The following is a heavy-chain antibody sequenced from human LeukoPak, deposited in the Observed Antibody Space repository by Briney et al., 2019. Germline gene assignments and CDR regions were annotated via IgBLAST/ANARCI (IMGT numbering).Heavy chain of an antibody. CDR1: GGTFSSYA. CDR3: ASGLYDNSGYYDGLY. CDR2: INPNSGGT. D-gene: IGHD3-22*01. J-gene: IGHJ4*02. Sequence: ASVKVSCKASGGTFSSYAISWVRQAPGQGLEWMGWINPNSGGTNYAQKSQGRVTMTRDTSISTAYMELSRLRSDDTAVYYCASGLYDNSGYYDGLYWGQGTLVTVSS. V-gene: IGHV1-2*02.